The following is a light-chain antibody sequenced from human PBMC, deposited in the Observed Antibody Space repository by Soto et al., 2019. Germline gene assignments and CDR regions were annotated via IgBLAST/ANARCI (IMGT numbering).Light chain of an antibody. V-gene: IGKV3-20*01. Sequence: EIVLTQSPGTLSLSPGERATLSCRASQTVSTNYLAWFQHKPGEAPRLLIYGGSSKPTGIPDRFSGSGSGTDFTLTINRLVPEYFAVYFCQQYSDSPLTFGGGTKVEIK. J-gene: IGKJ4*01. CDR1: QTVSTNY. CDR2: GGS. CDR3: QQYSDSPLT.